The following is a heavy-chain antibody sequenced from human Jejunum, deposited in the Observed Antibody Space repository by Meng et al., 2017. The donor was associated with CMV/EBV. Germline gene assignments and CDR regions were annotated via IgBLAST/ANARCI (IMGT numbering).Heavy chain of an antibody. D-gene: IGHD3-22*01. J-gene: IGHJ4*02. CDR1: GYTFSNYA. CDR3: ARFSSGYFFGY. CDR2: INAGNGDT. Sequence: QVQLVQSGAEVKKPXXSVKVSCKASGYTFSNYAMNWVRQAPGQWLEWMGWINAGNGDTKYSQKFQGRVTITRDTSASTGYMELSSLRSEDTAVYYCARFSSGYFFGYWGQGTLVTVSS. V-gene: IGHV1-3*01.